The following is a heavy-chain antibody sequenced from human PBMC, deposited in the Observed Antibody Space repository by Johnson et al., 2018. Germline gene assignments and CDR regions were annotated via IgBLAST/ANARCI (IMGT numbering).Heavy chain of an antibody. CDR3: PKDFAAGAGGMAGAFDI. CDR1: GFTFSTYA. Sequence: VQLQESAGGLVQPGGSLRLSCAASGFTFSTYAMTWVRQAPGKGLEWVSATSGSGANTYYAASVKGRFTISRDNSKNTLYLQMMSLRAEDTAVYYCPKDFAAGAGGMAGAFDIWGQGTMVVFSS. CDR2: TSGSGANT. V-gene: IGHV3-23*01. D-gene: IGHD6-13*01. J-gene: IGHJ3*02.